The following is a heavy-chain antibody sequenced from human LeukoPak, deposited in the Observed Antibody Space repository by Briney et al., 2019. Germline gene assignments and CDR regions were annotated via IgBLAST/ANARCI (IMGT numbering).Heavy chain of an antibody. CDR1: GGSISSYY. CDR3: ARYNYSYATFSYYYYYMDV. Sequence: SETLSLTCTVSGGSISSYYWNWIRQPPGKGLEWIGYILYSGRTSYNPSLKSRVTLSVDTSKNWFSLKLSSVTAADTAVYYCARYNYSYATFSYYYYYMDVWGKGTTVTISS. D-gene: IGHD5-18*01. V-gene: IGHV4-59*01. J-gene: IGHJ6*03. CDR2: ILYSGRT.